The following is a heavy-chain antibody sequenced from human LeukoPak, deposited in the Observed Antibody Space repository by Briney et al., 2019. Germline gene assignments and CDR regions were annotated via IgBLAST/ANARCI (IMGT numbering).Heavy chain of an antibody. CDR2: INHSGST. D-gene: IGHD3-3*01. CDR3: ARDDFWSRPGDV. Sequence: PSETLSLTCAVYGGSFSGYYWSWIRQPPGKGLEWIGEINHSGSTNYSPSLKSRVTISVDTSKNQFSLKLSSVTAADTAVYYCARDDFWSRPGDVWGKGTTVTVSS. V-gene: IGHV4-34*01. CDR1: GGSFSGYY. J-gene: IGHJ6*04.